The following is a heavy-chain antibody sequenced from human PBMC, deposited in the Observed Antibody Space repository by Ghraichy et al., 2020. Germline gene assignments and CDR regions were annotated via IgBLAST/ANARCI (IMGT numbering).Heavy chain of an antibody. CDR2: IYYSGST. Sequence: ESLNISCTVSGDSMRNYYWSWIRQPPGKGLEWIGYIYYSGSTKYNPSLNSRVTISVDTSKNQLSLKVSSVTAADTAVYYCARTYHYDYSGIYFDYWGQGTLVTVSS. J-gene: IGHJ4*02. CDR1: GDSMRNYY. V-gene: IGHV4-59*08. CDR3: ARTYHYDYSGIYFDY. D-gene: IGHD3-22*01.